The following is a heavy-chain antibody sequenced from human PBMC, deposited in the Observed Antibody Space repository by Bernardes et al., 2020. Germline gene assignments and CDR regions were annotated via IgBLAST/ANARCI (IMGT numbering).Heavy chain of an antibody. CDR3: AKDSTVYSLYYFDY. V-gene: IGHV3-30*18. CDR1: GFTFSSYG. J-gene: IGHJ4*02. CDR2: ISYDGSNK. Sequence: GGSLRLSCAASGFTFSSYGMHWVRQAPGKGLEWVAVISYDGSNKYYADSVKGRFTISRDNSKNTLYLQMNSLRAEDTAVYYCAKDSTVYSLYYFDYWGQGTLVTVSS. D-gene: IGHD3-9*01.